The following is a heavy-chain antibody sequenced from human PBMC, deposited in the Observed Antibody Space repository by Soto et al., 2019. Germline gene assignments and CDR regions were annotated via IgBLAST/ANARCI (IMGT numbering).Heavy chain of an antibody. CDR1: GFTFSSYA. J-gene: IGHJ4*02. V-gene: IGHV3-30-3*01. D-gene: IGHD6-13*01. CDR3: ARGSMHSSSWYLPTHYFDY. CDR2: ISYDGSNK. Sequence: QVQLVESGGGVVQPGRSLRLSCAASGFTFSSYAMHWVRQAPGKGLEWVAVISYDGSNKYYADSVKGRFTISRDNSKNTLYLQMNSLRAEDTAVYYCARGSMHSSSWYLPTHYFDYWGQGTLVTVSS.